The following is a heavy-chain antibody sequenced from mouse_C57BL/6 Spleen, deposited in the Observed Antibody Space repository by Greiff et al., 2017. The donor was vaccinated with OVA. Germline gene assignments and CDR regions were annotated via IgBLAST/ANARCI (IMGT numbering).Heavy chain of an antibody. J-gene: IGHJ4*01. Sequence: EVQRVESGGGLVQPKGSLKLSCAASGFTFNTYAMHWVRQAPGKGLEWVARIRSKSSNYATYYADSVKDRFTISRDDSQSMLYLQMNNLKTEDTAMYYCVRDGTVVPYYYAMDYWGQGTSVTVSS. CDR3: VRDGTVVPYYYAMDY. V-gene: IGHV10-3*01. CDR1: GFTFNTYA. D-gene: IGHD1-1*01. CDR2: IRSKSSNYAT.